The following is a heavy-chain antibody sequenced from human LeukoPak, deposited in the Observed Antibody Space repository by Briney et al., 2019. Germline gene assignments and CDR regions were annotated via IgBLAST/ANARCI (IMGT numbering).Heavy chain of an antibody. CDR3: ARVLRFLERFYYYYYMDV. Sequence: PGGSLRLSCAASGFTFSSYSMNWVRQAPGKGLEWVSYISSSSRTIYYADSVKGRFTISRDNAKNSLYLQMNSLRAEDTAVYYCARVLRFLERFYYYYYMDVWGKGTTVTVSS. CDR1: GFTFSSYS. D-gene: IGHD3-3*01. J-gene: IGHJ6*03. V-gene: IGHV3-48*04. CDR2: ISSSSRTI.